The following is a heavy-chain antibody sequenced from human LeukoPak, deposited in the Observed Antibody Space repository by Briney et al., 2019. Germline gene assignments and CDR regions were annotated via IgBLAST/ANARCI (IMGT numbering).Heavy chain of an antibody. CDR2: LYYSGGT. Sequence: SETLSLTCTVSGGSISSYYWSWIRQPPGKGLEWMGYLYYSGGTNYNPSLKSRVTISAHASKNQFCLMLKYAAAAATAVYYFSGDLSPGYLDYWGQGPLDTVFS. CDR3: SGDLSPGYLDY. CDR1: GGSISSYY. J-gene: IGHJ4*02. V-gene: IGHV4-59*01.